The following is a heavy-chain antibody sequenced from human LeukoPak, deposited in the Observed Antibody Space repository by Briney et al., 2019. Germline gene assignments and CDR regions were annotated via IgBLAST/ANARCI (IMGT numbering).Heavy chain of an antibody. CDR2: INQDGSEK. D-gene: IGHD2-2*01. J-gene: IGHJ4*02. CDR3: ARDGPAPGLYFDY. V-gene: IGHV3-7*03. Sequence: GGSLRLSCAASGFTFSSHWMNWVRQAPGKGLEWVASINQDGSEKSYVDSVKGRFTISRDNAKNSLYLQMNSLRAEDAAVYYCARDGPAPGLYFDYWGQGALVTVSS. CDR1: GFTFSSHW.